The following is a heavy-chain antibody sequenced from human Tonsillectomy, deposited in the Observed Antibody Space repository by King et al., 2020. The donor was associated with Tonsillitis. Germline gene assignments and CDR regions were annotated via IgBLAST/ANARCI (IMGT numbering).Heavy chain of an antibody. V-gene: IGHV3-33*08. CDR2: IWHEGSNK. CDR1: GFTFSTHD. Sequence: VQLVESGGGVVQPGRSLRLSCAASGFTFSTHDMHWVRQAPGKGLEWVAVIWHEGSNKYYADSVRGRFTISRDNSKNTLYLQMNSLRAEDTAVFYCATDAGTDACGAFYIWGQGTMVTVSS. CDR3: ATDAGTDACGAFYI. J-gene: IGHJ3*02. D-gene: IGHD1-1*01.